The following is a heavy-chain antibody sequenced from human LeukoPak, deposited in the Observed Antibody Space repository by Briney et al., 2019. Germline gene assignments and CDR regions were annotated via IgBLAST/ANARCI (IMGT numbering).Heavy chain of an antibody. D-gene: IGHD3-3*01. CDR2: ISYDGSNK. V-gene: IGHV3-30*04. J-gene: IGHJ4*02. CDR3: ARENDFWSGYSDY. CDR1: GFTFSSYA. Sequence: GGSLRLSCAASGFTFSSYAMHWVRQAPGKGLEWVAVISYDGSNKYYADSVKGRFTISRDNSKNTLYLQMNSLRAEDTAVYYCARENDFWSGYSDYWGQGTLVTVSS.